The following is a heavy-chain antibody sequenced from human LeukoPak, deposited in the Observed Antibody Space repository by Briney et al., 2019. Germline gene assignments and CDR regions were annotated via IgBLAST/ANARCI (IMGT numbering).Heavy chain of an antibody. Sequence: PSETLSLTCTVSGGSISSSSYYWGWIRQPPGKGLEWIGSIYYSGSTYYNPSLKSRVTISVDTSKNQFSLKLSSVTAADTAVYYCARGLGVLWYSSGWYADYYYMDVWGKGTTVTVSS. V-gene: IGHV4-39*01. CDR3: ARGLGVLWYSSGWYADYYYMDV. J-gene: IGHJ6*03. CDR1: GGSISSSSYY. D-gene: IGHD6-19*01. CDR2: IYYSGST.